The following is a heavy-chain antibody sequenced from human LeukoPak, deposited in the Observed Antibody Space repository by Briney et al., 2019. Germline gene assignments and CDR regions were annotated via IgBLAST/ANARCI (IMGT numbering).Heavy chain of an antibody. CDR2: IKQDGSEV. CDR3: AKISSPIQLWNFFDY. D-gene: IGHD5-18*01. J-gene: IGHJ4*02. Sequence: PGGSLRLSCAASGFTFSSYSMNWVRQAPGKGLEWVAIIKQDGSEVYYVDSVKGRFTISRDNSKNTLYLQMNSLRAEDTAVYYCAKISSPIQLWNFFDYWGQGTLVTVSS. CDR1: GFTFSSYS. V-gene: IGHV3-7*03.